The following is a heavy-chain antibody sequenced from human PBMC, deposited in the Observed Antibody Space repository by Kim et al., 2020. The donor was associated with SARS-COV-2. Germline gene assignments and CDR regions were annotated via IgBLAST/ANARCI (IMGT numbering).Heavy chain of an antibody. D-gene: IGHD1-26*01. CDR3: AKVGATRYYYYHMDV. J-gene: IGHJ6*03. Sequence: GGSLRLSCAASGFTFSIYAMTWVRQAPGKGLEWVSAISGSGDSTYYADSVKGRFTISRDISKNTLYLQMNSPRAEDTAVYYCAKVGATRYYYYHMDVWGKGTTVSVSS. V-gene: IGHV3-23*01. CDR1: GFTFSIYA. CDR2: ISGSGDST.